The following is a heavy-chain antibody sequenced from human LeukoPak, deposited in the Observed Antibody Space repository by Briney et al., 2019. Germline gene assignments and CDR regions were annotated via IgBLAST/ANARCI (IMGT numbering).Heavy chain of an antibody. CDR2: TKPDGSAE. Sequence: GGSLRLSCAASGFTFRNYGMGWVRQAPGKGLEWVANTKPDGSAEYYADSVRGRFTASRDNANNLLYLQMNRLRAEDTAVYYCARDFGSYGTGDELNYGSGSNDWGQGTLVTVSS. CDR1: GFTFRNYG. V-gene: IGHV3-7*01. D-gene: IGHD3-10*01. J-gene: IGHJ4*02. CDR3: ARDFGSYGTGDELNYGSGSND.